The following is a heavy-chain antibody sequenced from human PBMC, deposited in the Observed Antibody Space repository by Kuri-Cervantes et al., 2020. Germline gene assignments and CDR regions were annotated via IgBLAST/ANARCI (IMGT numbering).Heavy chain of an antibody. CDR3: ASITPPIPMDDAFDI. Sequence: GSLSLTCAVSGGSISSYYWSWIRQPPGKGLEWIGYIYYSGSTNYNPSLKSRVAISVDTSKNQFSLKLSSVTAADTAVYYCASITPPIPMDDAFDIWGQGTMVTVSS. CDR2: IYYSGST. CDR1: GGSISSYY. J-gene: IGHJ3*02. D-gene: IGHD3-10*01. V-gene: IGHV4-59*01.